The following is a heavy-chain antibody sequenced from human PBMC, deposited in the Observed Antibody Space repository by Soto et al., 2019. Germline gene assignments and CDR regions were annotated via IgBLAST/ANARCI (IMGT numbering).Heavy chain of an antibody. CDR2: VVSAGCGT. Sequence: VPLVESGGGSVQPGGSLRLSCVASGITFSGFWMHWVRQVPGKGLEWVARVVSAGCGTSYADSVKGRFTVSRDNAKNTLSLQMGSLRVEDTAVYYCATVFEHWGQGIPVTVSS. CDR1: GITFSGFW. J-gene: IGHJ4*02. V-gene: IGHV3-74*01. CDR3: ATVFEH.